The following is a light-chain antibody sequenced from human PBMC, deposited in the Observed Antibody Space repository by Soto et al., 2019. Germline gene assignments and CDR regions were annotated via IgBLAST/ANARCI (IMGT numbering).Light chain of an antibody. CDR1: QSISSW. CDR2: KAP. V-gene: IGKV1-5*03. J-gene: IGKJ1*01. CDR3: PQSTIYPWP. Sequence: DIQMNQSPFTLSSYIDYRVTTTCRASQSISSWLAWYQQKPGKAPKLLIYKAPTLESGVPSNFSGSGSGTEFTLTMSSLQPEDFATYYCPQSTIYPWPFGQGTNADIK.